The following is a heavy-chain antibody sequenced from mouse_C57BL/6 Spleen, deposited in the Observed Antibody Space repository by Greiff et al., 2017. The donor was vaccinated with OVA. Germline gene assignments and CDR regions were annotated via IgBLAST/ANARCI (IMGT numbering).Heavy chain of an antibody. CDR1: GFTFSDYG. J-gene: IGHJ3*01. Sequence: EVMLVESGGGLVKPGGSLKLSCAASGFTFSDYGMHWVRQAPEKGLEWVAYISSGSSTIYYADTVKGRFTITRDNAKDTLFLQMTSLRSEDTAMYYCARQKIYYDYDDGFAYWGQGTLVTVSA. V-gene: IGHV5-17*01. CDR3: ARQKIYYDYDDGFAY. D-gene: IGHD2-4*01. CDR2: ISSGSSTI.